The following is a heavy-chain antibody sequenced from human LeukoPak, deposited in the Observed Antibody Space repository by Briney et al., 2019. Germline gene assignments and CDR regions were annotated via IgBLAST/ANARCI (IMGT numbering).Heavy chain of an antibody. CDR2: IKQDGSEK. J-gene: IGHJ5*02. V-gene: IGHV3-7*01. CDR3: ASAQSQLWFEGDWFDP. D-gene: IGHD5-18*01. Sequence: PGGSLRLSCVGSGFTFSSYSMNWVRQAPGKGLEWVANIKQDGSEKYYVDSVKGRFTISRDNAKNSLYLQMNSLRAEDTAVYYCASAQSQLWFEGDWFDPWGQGTLVTVSS. CDR1: GFTFSSYS.